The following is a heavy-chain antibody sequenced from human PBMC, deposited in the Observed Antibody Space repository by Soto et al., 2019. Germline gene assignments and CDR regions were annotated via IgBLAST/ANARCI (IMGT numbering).Heavy chain of an antibody. D-gene: IGHD3-22*01. Sequence: EVQLVESGGGLAQPGGSLRLSCSVSGFTFSNYTMNWVRQAPGKGLEWISFISSSSSTIYYADSVKGRFTISRDNAKNSLYLQMNSLRDEDTAVYYCASPLHDTSGYSLDYWGQGTPVTVSS. J-gene: IGHJ4*02. V-gene: IGHV3-48*02. CDR3: ASPLHDTSGYSLDY. CDR1: GFTFSNYT. CDR2: ISSSSSTI.